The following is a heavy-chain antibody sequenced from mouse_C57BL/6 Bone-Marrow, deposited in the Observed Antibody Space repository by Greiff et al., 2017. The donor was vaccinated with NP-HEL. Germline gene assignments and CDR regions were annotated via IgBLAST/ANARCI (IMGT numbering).Heavy chain of an antibody. D-gene: IGHD1-1*01. CDR3: ARRDFDGSNYWYFDV. CDR1: GYTFTSYW. V-gene: IGHV1-55*01. J-gene: IGHJ1*03. Sequence: VQLQQPGAELVKPGASVKMSCKASGYTFTSYWITWVKQRPGQGLEWIGDIYPGSGSTNYNEKFKSKATLTVDTSSSTAYMQLSSLTSEDSAVYYCARRDFDGSNYWYFDVWGTGTTVTVSS. CDR2: IYPGSGST.